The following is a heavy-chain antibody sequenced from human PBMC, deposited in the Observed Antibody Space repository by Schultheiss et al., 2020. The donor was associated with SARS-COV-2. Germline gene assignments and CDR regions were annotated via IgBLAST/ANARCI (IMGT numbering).Heavy chain of an antibody. J-gene: IGHJ6*02. CDR2: INPNSGGT. CDR3: ARVPRGSGNGMDV. CDR1: GYTFTGYY. V-gene: IGHV1-2*02. Sequence: ASVKVSCKASGYTFTGYYMHWVRQAPGQGLEWMGWINPNSGGTNYAQNFQGRVTMTRDTSISTAYMELSRLRSDDTAVYYCARVPRGSGNGMDVWGQGTTVTVSS. D-gene: IGHD3-10*01.